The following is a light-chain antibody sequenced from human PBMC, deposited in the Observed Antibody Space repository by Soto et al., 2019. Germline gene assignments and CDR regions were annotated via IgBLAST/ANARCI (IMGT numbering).Light chain of an antibody. CDR1: SSNIGSNT. CDR2: SNN. V-gene: IGLV1-44*01. Sequence: QSVLTQPPSASGTPGPRVTISCSGSSSNIGSNTVNWYQQLPGTAPRLRLYSNNQRPSGVPDRFSGSKSGTSASLAISGLQSEDEADYYCAAWDDSLNGWVFGGGTKVTVL. CDR3: AAWDDSLNGWV. J-gene: IGLJ3*02.